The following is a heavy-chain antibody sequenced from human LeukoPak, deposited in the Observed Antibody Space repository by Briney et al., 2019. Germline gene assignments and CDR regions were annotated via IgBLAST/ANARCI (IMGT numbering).Heavy chain of an antibody. J-gene: IGHJ4*02. V-gene: IGHV3-48*03. CDR2: ISSSGSTI. Sequence: GGSLRLSCAASGFTFSSYEMNWVRQAPGKGLEWVSYISSSGSTIYYADSVKGRFTISRDNAKNTLYLQMNSLRAEDTAVYYCARGKVPVAGTGFDYWGQGTLVTVSS. CDR3: ARGKVPVAGTGFDY. D-gene: IGHD6-19*01. CDR1: GFTFSSYE.